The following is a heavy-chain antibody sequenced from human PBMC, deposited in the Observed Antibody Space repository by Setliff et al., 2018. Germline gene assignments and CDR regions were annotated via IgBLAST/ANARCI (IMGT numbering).Heavy chain of an antibody. CDR3: ARVMGGSYGFSWFDP. J-gene: IGHJ5*02. Sequence: PSETLSLTCTVSGGSISSGDYYWSWIRQPPGKGLEWIGYIYYSGSTYYNPSLKSRVTISVDTSKNQFSLKLSSVTAADTAVYYCARVMGGSYGFSWFDPWGQGTLVTGS. CDR2: IYYSGST. CDR1: GGSISSGDYY. V-gene: IGHV4-30-4*08. D-gene: IGHD1-26*01.